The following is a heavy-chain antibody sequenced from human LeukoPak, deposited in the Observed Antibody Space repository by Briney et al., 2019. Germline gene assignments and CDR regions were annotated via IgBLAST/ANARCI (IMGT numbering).Heavy chain of an antibody. Sequence: GGSLRLSCAASGFTFSTYAMNWVRQAPGKGLEWVSDINWKGGNTGYADSVKGRFTISRDNAKNSLYLQMNSLRAEDTALYYCATYSYGSRTSHFDFWGQGTLVTVSS. J-gene: IGHJ4*02. V-gene: IGHV3-20*04. CDR3: ATYSYGSRTSHFDF. CDR1: GFTFSTYA. CDR2: INWKGGNT. D-gene: IGHD3-10*01.